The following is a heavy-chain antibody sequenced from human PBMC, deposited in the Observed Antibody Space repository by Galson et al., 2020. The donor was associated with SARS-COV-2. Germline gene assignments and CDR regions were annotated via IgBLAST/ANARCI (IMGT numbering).Heavy chain of an antibody. V-gene: IGHV3-30-3*01. CDR2: ISYDGSNK. J-gene: IGHJ4*02. CDR1: GFGFSSYA. Sequence: SLKISCAASGFGFSSYAMHWVRQAPGKGLEWVAVISYDGSNKYHADSVKGRFTISRDNSKSTMFLQMNSLRPEDTAVYYCARRGQGYYFDYWGQGTLVTVSS. CDR3: ARRGQGYYFDY.